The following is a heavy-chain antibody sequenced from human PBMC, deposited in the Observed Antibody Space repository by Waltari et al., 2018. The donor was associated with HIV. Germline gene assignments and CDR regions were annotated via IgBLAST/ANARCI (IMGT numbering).Heavy chain of an antibody. J-gene: IGHJ6*02. CDR1: GYTFNPYG. V-gene: IGHV1-18*01. Sequence: QVRLVQSGAAMKKPGASVKVSCEASGYTFNPYGVTWVRQAPGQGPEWIGWNSTYNGKTYYAQNVQGRVSMTTDTSKSTAHMELRDLTSDDTAVYYCARDSQVGRHNYYYYGMDVWGQGTPVTVSS. CDR2: NSTYNGKT. D-gene: IGHD1-26*01. CDR3: ARDSQVGRHNYYYYGMDV.